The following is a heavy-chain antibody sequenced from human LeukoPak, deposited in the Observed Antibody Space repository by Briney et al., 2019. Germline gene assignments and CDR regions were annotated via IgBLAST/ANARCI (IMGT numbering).Heavy chain of an antibody. V-gene: IGHV4-59*01. CDR2: VYNSGST. D-gene: IGHD1-26*01. J-gene: IGHJ4*02. CDR1: SDSISSYY. Sequence: PSETLSLTCTVSSDSISSYYWSWIRQSPEKGLEWIGYVYNSGSTNYNPSLKSRVTISIDTSKNQFSLKLSSVTAADTAVYYCARVAQYLVGASSTAFFEYWGQGTLVTVSS. CDR3: ARVAQYLVGASSTAFFEY.